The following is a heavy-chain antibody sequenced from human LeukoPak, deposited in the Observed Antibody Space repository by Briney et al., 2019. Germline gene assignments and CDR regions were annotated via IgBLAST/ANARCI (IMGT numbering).Heavy chain of an antibody. J-gene: IGHJ4*02. CDR2: ISYDGSNK. CDR1: GFTFSSYG. CDR3: AKAECSSTSCYGGMGYYFDY. V-gene: IGHV3-30*18. D-gene: IGHD2-2*01. Sequence: GGSLRLSCAASGFTFSSYGMHWVRQAPGKGLEWVSVISYDGSNKYYADSVKGRFTISRDNSKNTLYLQMNSLRAEDTAVYYCAKAECSSTSCYGGMGYYFDYWGQGTLVTVSS.